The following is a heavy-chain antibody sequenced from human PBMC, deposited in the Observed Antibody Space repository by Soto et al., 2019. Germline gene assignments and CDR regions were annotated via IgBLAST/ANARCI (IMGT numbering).Heavy chain of an antibody. J-gene: IGHJ5*02. V-gene: IGHV1-3*01. CDR3: ARGIATGQLDP. CDR2: INPDNGNT. D-gene: IGHD2-15*01. CDR1: GYTFTRYT. Sequence: ASVKVSCKASGYTFTRYTMNWVRQAPGQRLERMGWINPDNGNTKSSQKFQDRVIITRDTSASTAYMDLSSLRSEDTAVYYCARGIATGQLDPWGQGTPVTVSS.